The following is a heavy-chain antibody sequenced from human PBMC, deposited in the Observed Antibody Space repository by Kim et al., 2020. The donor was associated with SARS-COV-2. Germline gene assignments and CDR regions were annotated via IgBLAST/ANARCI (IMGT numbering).Heavy chain of an antibody. J-gene: IGHJ2*01. Sequence: PSLKSRVTISVDTSKIQFSLKLSSVTAADTAVYYCARGDSSSWYRGFDLWGRGTLVTVSS. D-gene: IGHD6-13*01. V-gene: IGHV4-34*01. CDR3: ARGDSSSWYRGFDL.